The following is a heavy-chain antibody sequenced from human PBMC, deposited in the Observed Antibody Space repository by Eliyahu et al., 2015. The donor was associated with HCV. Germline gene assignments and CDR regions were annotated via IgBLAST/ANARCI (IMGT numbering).Heavy chain of an antibody. Sequence: EVQLVESGGGLVQPGGSLRLSXXASGFXFSSXWRXWVRQAPGKGLEWVANIKQDGSEKYYVDSVKGRFTISRDNAKNSLYLQMNSLRAEDTAVYYCARDMGYSSSWYYFDYWGQGTLVTVSS. CDR3: ARDMGYSSSWYYFDY. J-gene: IGHJ4*02. D-gene: IGHD6-13*01. V-gene: IGHV3-7*01. CDR1: GFXFSSXW. CDR2: IKQDGSEK.